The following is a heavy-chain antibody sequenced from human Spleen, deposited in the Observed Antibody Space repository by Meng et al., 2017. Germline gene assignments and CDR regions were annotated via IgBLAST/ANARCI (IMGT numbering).Heavy chain of an antibody. V-gene: IGHV1-3*01. Sequence: QVQLVQSGAEGKKPGASVKVSCKASGYTFTSYALHWVRQTPGQILEWMGWINVGSGNTKYSQKFQGRVTITRDTSASTAYMELSTLRSEDTAVYYCARDDFWSGTPFDYWGQGTLVTVSS. CDR2: INVGSGNT. CDR3: ARDDFWSGTPFDY. CDR1: GYTFTSYA. J-gene: IGHJ4*02. D-gene: IGHD3-3*01.